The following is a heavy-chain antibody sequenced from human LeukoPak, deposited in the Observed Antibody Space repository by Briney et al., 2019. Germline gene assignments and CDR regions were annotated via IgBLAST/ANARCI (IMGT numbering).Heavy chain of an antibody. CDR2: IYTSGST. V-gene: IGHV4-4*07. CDR3: ARDWDSSGYSWRWFDP. J-gene: IGHJ5*02. CDR1: GGSISSYY. Sequence: SEALSLTCTVSGGSISSYYWSWIRQPAGKGLEWIGRIYTSGSTNYNPSLKSRVTISVDTSKNQFSLKLSSVTAADTAVYYCARDWDSSGYSWRWFDPWGQGTLVTVSS. D-gene: IGHD3-22*01.